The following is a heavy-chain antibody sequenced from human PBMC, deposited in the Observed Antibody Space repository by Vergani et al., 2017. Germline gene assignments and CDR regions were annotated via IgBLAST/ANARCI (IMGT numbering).Heavy chain of an antibody. Sequence: QVQLQQWGPGLLKPSQTLSLTCAVSGGSISSGGYSWSWIRQPPGKGLEWIGYIYHSGSTYYNPSLKSRVTISVDRSKNQFSLKLSSVTAADTAVYYCARGSSIAARPFNYMDVWGKGP. CDR3: ARGSSIAARPFNYMDV. CDR2: IYHSGST. D-gene: IGHD6-6*01. V-gene: IGHV4-30-2*01. CDR1: GGSISSGGYS. J-gene: IGHJ6*03.